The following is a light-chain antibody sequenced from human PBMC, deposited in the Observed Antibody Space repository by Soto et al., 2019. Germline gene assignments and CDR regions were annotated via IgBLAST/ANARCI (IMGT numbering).Light chain of an antibody. CDR2: NAS. CDR3: QQYNNWPPYT. V-gene: IGKV3-15*01. CDR1: QTVSNN. Sequence: EIVMTQSPATLSVSPGERATLSCRASQTVSNNLAWYQQKPGRAPRLLIYNASARATGIPARFSGSGSGTEFTLTISSPQSEDFAVYYCQQYNNWPPYTFGQGTKLKIK. J-gene: IGKJ2*01.